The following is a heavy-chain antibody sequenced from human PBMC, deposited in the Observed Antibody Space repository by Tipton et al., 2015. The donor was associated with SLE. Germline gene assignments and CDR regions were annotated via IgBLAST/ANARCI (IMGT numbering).Heavy chain of an antibody. Sequence: TLSLTCTVSGGSISSHYWVWIRQPPGKGLEWIGSLYYSGSTYYNSSLKSRVTISADTSKNQFSLRLNSVTAADTAVYYCARGRGSSRRTFDIWGQGTMVTVSS. CDR3: ARGRGSSRRTFDI. CDR1: GGSISSHY. V-gene: IGHV4-39*01. J-gene: IGHJ3*02. D-gene: IGHD1-26*01. CDR2: LYYSGST.